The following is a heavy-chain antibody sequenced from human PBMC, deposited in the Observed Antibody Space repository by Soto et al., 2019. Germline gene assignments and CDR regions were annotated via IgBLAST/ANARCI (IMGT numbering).Heavy chain of an antibody. Sequence: KPSETLSLTCTVSGGSISSGGYYWSWIRQHPGKGLEWIGYIYYSGSTYYNPSLKSRVTISVDTSKNQFSLKLSSVTAADTAVYYCARRNYSSSWHYYYYGMDVWGQGTTVTVS. CDR1: GGSISSGGYY. D-gene: IGHD6-13*01. V-gene: IGHV4-31*03. CDR3: ARRNYSSSWHYYYYGMDV. CDR2: IYYSGST. J-gene: IGHJ6*02.